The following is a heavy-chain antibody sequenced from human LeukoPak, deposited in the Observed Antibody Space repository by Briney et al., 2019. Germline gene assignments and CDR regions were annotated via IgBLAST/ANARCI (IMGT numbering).Heavy chain of an antibody. CDR3: ARGTIVGATPAYDY. J-gene: IGHJ4*02. V-gene: IGHV4-4*02. CDR1: SGPISSSNW. Sequence: SETLSLTCAVSSGPISSSNWWSWVRQPPGKGLEWIGEIYHSGSTNYNPSLKSRVTISVDKSKNQFSLKLSSVTAADTAVYYCARGTIVGATPAYDYWGQGTLVTVSS. D-gene: IGHD1-26*01. CDR2: IYHSGST.